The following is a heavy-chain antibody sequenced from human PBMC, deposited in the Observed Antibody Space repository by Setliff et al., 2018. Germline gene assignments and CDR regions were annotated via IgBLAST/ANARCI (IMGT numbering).Heavy chain of an antibody. J-gene: IGHJ4*02. CDR2: IYTRGSA. V-gene: IGHV4-61*09. D-gene: IGHD7-27*01. Sequence: LSLTCTVSGASVSSGSYYWAWIRQPAGKGLEWIGHIYTRGSANYNLSLKSRVSISVDTSKNQFSLKLSSVTAADTAVYYCARGLGLSPSYYFDYWGQGTLVTVSS. CDR1: GASVSSGSYY. CDR3: ARGLGLSPSYYFDY.